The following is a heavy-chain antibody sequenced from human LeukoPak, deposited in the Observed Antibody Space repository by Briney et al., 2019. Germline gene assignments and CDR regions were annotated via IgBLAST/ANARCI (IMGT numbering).Heavy chain of an antibody. J-gene: IGHJ6*04. Sequence: GGSLRLSCAASGFTFSSYGMHWVRQAPGKGLEWVAVRWYDGSNRYYADSVKGRFTISRDNSKNMVYLQMNSLRAEDTAVYYCARRRGSGSYYRYYYYGMDVWGKGTTVTVSS. CDR3: ARRRGSGSYYRYYYYGMDV. D-gene: IGHD3-10*01. CDR1: GFTFSSYG. V-gene: IGHV3-33*01. CDR2: RWYDGSNR.